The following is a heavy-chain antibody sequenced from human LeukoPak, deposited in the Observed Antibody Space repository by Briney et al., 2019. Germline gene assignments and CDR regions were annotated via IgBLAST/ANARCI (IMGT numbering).Heavy chain of an antibody. V-gene: IGHV4-38-2*01. J-gene: IGHJ4*02. D-gene: IGHD6-19*01. CDR3: ARVGAVAGFDY. Sequence: SETLSLTCAVSGYSLSSGYYWGWIRQPPGKGLEWIGSIYHSGSTYYNPSLKSRVTISVDTSKNQFSLKLSSVTAADTAVYYCARVGAVAGFDYWGQGTLVTVSS. CDR1: GYSLSSGYY. CDR2: IYHSGST.